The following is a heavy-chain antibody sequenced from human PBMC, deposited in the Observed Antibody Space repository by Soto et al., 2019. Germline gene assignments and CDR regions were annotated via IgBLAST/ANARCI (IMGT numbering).Heavy chain of an antibody. CDR1: GGSISSSSYY. J-gene: IGHJ6*03. CDR2: IYYSGST. CDR3: ARRTYGSGSYEKHYYYYMDV. Sequence: SETLSLTCTVSGGSISSSSYYWGWIRQPPGKGLEWIGSIYYSGSTYYNPSLKSRVTISVDTSKNQFSLKLSSVTAADTAVYYCARRTYGSGSYEKHYYYYMDVGGKGTTVTVSS. V-gene: IGHV4-39*01. D-gene: IGHD3-10*01.